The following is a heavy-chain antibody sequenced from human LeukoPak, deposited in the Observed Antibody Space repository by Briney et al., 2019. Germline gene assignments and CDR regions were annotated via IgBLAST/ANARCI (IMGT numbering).Heavy chain of an antibody. D-gene: IGHD3-10*01. CDR1: GGTFSSYA. CDR2: IIPILGIA. J-gene: IGHJ4*02. CDR3: ASVVLNYGSGSYDY. Sequence: VAAVKVSRKASGGTFSSYAISWVRQAPGQGREWMGRIIPILGIANYAQKFQGRVTITADKSTSTAYMELSSLRSEDTAVYYCASVVLNYGSGSYDYWGQGTLVTVSS. V-gene: IGHV1-69*04.